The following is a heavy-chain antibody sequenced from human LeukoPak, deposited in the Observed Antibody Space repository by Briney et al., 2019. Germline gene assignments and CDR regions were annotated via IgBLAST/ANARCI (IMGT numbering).Heavy chain of an antibody. CDR3: ASGTRPHPPGVYGDYRLFDY. D-gene: IGHD4-17*01. Sequence: GGSLRLSCAASGFTFSSYWMSWVRQAPGKGLEWVANIKQDGSEKYYVDSVKGRFTISRDSAKNSLYLQMNSLRAEDTAVYYCASGTRPHPPGVYGDYRLFDYWGQGTLVTVSS. J-gene: IGHJ4*02. V-gene: IGHV3-7*01. CDR1: GFTFSSYW. CDR2: IKQDGSEK.